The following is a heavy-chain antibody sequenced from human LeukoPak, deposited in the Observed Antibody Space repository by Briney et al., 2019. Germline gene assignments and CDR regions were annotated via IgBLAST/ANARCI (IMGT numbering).Heavy chain of an antibody. V-gene: IGHV1-8*02. D-gene: IGHD3-10*01. CDR3: AISYGSGSYYPLFDY. CDR1: GYTFTGYY. Sequence: ASVKVSCKASGYTFTGYYMHWVRQATGQGLEWMGWMNPNSGNTGYAQKFQGRVTMTRNTSISTAYMELSSLRSEDTAVYYCAISYGSGSYYPLFDYWGQGTLVTVSS. CDR2: MNPNSGNT. J-gene: IGHJ4*02.